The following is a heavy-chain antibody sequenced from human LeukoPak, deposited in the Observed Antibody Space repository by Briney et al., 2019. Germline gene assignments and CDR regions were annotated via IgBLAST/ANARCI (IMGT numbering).Heavy chain of an antibody. CDR3: ARGPVEERYYYYYYGMDV. Sequence: SETLSLTCTVSGGSISSGGYYWSWIRQHPGKGLEWIGYIYYSGSTYYNPSLKSRVTISVDTSKNQFSLKLSSVTAADTAVYYCARGPVEERYYYYYYGMDVWGQGTTVTVFS. CDR2: IYYSGST. CDR1: GGSISSGGYY. V-gene: IGHV4-31*03. D-gene: IGHD5-24*01. J-gene: IGHJ6*02.